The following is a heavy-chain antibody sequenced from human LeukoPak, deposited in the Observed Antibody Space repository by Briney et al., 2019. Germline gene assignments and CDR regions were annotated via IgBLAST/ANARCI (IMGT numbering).Heavy chain of an antibody. J-gene: IGHJ1*01. CDR3: ARPPYQLLPLECFQH. Sequence: GGSLRLSCAASGFTFDDYAMHWVRQAPGKGLEWVSGISWNSGSIGYADSVKGRFTISRDNAKNSLYLQMNSLRVEDTAVYYCARPPYQLLPLECFQHWGQGTLVTVSS. CDR2: ISWNSGSI. V-gene: IGHV3-9*01. CDR1: GFTFDDYA. D-gene: IGHD2-2*01.